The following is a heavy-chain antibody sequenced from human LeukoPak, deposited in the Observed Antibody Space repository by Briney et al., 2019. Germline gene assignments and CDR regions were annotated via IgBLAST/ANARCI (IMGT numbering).Heavy chain of an antibody. V-gene: IGHV4-34*01. CDR1: GGSFSGYY. J-gene: IGHJ5*02. CDR3: ARGWAMGATGVARWFDP. Sequence: SETLPLTCAVYGGSFSGYYWSWIRQPPGKGLEWIGEINHSGNTNYNPSLKSRVTISVDTSKNQFSLKLSSVTAADTAVYYCARGWAMGATGVARWFDPWGQGTLVAVSS. D-gene: IGHD1-26*01. CDR2: INHSGNT.